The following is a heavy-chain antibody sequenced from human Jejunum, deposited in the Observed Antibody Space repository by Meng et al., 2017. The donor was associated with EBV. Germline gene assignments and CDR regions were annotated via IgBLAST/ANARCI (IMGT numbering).Heavy chain of an antibody. CDR3: SREYSDGHYVGDL. J-gene: IGHJ5*02. V-gene: IGHV1-46*01. CDR2: VTPINGAT. Sequence: QVRLVQSGAAVKKPGASVKVSCKASGVAYSNYHIHWVRQAPGQGLEWVGIVTPINGATAYAQNFWGRVTMTRDTSTGTVYMELSSLTSEDTAMYYCSREYSDGHYVGDLWGQGTLVTVSS. CDR1: GVAYSNYH. D-gene: IGHD1-26*01.